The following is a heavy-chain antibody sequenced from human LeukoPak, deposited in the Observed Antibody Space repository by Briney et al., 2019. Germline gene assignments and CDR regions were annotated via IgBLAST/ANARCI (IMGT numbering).Heavy chain of an antibody. Sequence: GGSLRLSCAASGFTFSSYAMSWVRQAPGKGLEWVSAISGSGGSTYYADSVKGRFTISRDNSKNTLYLQMNSLRSEDTAVYYCAHPYYYDSSGYYYYYLDYWGQGTLVTVSS. CDR3: AHPYYYDSSGYYYYYLDY. CDR1: GFTFSSYA. D-gene: IGHD3-22*01. J-gene: IGHJ4*02. CDR2: ISGSGGST. V-gene: IGHV3-23*01.